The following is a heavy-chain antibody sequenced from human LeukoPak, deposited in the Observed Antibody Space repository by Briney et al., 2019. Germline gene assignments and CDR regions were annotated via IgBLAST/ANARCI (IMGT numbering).Heavy chain of an antibody. CDR1: GGSFSGYY. V-gene: IGHV4-34*01. Sequence: PSETLSLTCAVYGGSFSGYYWSWVRQPPGKGVEWVGEINHSGSTNYNPSRKSRVTISVDKSKNQFSLKLSSVTAADTAVYYCAKLYYYGSGRVPLSDYWGQGTLVTVSS. CDR2: INHSGST. D-gene: IGHD3-10*01. CDR3: AKLYYYGSGRVPLSDY. J-gene: IGHJ4*02.